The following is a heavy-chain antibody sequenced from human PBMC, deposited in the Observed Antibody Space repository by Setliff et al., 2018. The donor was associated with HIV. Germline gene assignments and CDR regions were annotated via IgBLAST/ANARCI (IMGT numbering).Heavy chain of an antibody. D-gene: IGHD3-22*01. CDR1: GGSFSGYY. V-gene: IGHV4-34*01. J-gene: IGHJ4*02. CDR2: INHSGST. Sequence: LSLTCAVYGGSFSGYYWSWIRQPPGKGLEWIGEINHSGSTNYNPSLESRVTISVDTSENQFSLKLSSVTAADTAVYYCARGPYYYDSSGYYHWGQGTLVTVSS. CDR3: ARGPYYYDSSGYYH.